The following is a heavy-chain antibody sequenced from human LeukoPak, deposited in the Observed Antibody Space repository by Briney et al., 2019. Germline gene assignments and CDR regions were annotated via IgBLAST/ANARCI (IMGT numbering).Heavy chain of an antibody. CDR2: INAGNGYT. Sequence: ASVKVSCTTSGYRFTNMHWVRQAPGQRLEWMGWINAGNGYTKYAQNFQGRVTITRDTSASTVYMELTSLTSEDTAVYYCARWAATPAGYFSGPLDYWDQGTLVTVSS. J-gene: IGHJ4*02. V-gene: IGHV1-3*01. D-gene: IGHD6-19*01. CDR1: GYRFTN. CDR3: ARWAATPAGYFSGPLDY.